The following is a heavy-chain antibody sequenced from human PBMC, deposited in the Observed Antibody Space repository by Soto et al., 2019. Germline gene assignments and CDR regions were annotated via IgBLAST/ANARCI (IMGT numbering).Heavy chain of an antibody. D-gene: IGHD1-7*01. CDR3: ARGTTALGHYGMDV. CDR2: IYPGGSDT. CDR1: GFTFSDYG. Sequence: GFTFSDYGIHWVRQMPGKGLEWMGIIYPGGSDTRYSPSFQGQVTISADKSISTAYLQWSSLKASDTAMYYCARGTTALGHYGMDVWGQGTTVTVSS. J-gene: IGHJ6*02. V-gene: IGHV5-51*01.